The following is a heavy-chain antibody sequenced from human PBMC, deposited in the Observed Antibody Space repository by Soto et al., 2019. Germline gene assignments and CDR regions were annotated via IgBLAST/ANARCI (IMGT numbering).Heavy chain of an antibody. J-gene: IGHJ3*02. V-gene: IGHV1-46*03. CDR2: INPSGGST. CDR3: ARALTLCSGGSCYSFAFDI. CDR1: GYTCTSYY. D-gene: IGHD2-15*01. Sequence: ASVKGSCKASGYTCTSYYMHWVRQAPGQGLEWMGIINPSGGSTSYAQKFQGRVTMTRDTSTSTVYMELSSLRSEDTAVYYCARALTLCSGGSCYSFAFDIWGQGTMVTVSS.